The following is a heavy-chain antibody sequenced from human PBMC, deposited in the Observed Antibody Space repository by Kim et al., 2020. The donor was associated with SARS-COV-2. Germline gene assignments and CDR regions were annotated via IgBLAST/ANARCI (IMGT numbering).Heavy chain of an antibody. D-gene: IGHD6-13*01. Sequence: SETLSLTCTVSGGSISSYYWSWIRQPPGKGLEWIGYIYYSGSTNYNPSLKSRVTISVDTSKNQFSLKLSSVTAADTAVYYCAREHYSSSWFNGWFDPWGQGTLVTVSS. CDR3: AREHYSSSWFNGWFDP. CDR2: IYYSGST. CDR1: GGSISSYY. V-gene: IGHV4-59*01. J-gene: IGHJ5*02.